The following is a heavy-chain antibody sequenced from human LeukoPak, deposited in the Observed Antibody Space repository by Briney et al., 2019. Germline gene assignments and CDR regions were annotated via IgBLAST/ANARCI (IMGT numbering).Heavy chain of an antibody. J-gene: IGHJ3*02. D-gene: IGHD5-12*01. CDR1: GFTFSSYA. Sequence: GGSLRLSCAASGFTFSSYAMHWVRQAPGKGLEWVAVISYDGSNKYHADSVKGRFTISRDNSKKTLYLQMNSLRVEDTAVYYCAREMANDAFDIWGQGTMATVSS. V-gene: IGHV3-30-3*01. CDR2: ISYDGSNK. CDR3: AREMANDAFDI.